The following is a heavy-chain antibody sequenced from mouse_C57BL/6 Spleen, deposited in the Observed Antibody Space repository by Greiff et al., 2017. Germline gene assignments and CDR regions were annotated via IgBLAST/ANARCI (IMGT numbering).Heavy chain of an antibody. CDR3: ARSAYYSNPYAMDY. V-gene: IGHV1-72*01. Sequence: QVHVKQPGAELVKPGASVKLSCKASGYTFTSYWMHWVKQRPGRGLEWIGRIDPNSGGTKYNEKLKSKATLTVDKPSSTAYMQLSSLTSEDSAVYYCARSAYYSNPYAMDYWGQGTSVTVSS. D-gene: IGHD2-5*01. CDR1: GYTFTSYW. CDR2: IDPNSGGT. J-gene: IGHJ4*01.